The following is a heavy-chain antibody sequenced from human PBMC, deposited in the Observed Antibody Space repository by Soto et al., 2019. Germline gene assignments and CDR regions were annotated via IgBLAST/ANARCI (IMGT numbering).Heavy chain of an antibody. CDR2: ISAYNGNT. V-gene: IGHV1-18*01. CDR1: GYTFTSYG. Sequence: GASVKVSCKASGYTFTSYGISWVRQAPGQGLEWMGWISAYNGNTNYAQKLQGRVTITRDTSASTAYMALSSLRSEDTAVYYCVRRHVSATGIDWFDPWGQGTLVTVSS. D-gene: IGHD6-13*01. CDR3: VRRHVSATGIDWFDP. J-gene: IGHJ5*02.